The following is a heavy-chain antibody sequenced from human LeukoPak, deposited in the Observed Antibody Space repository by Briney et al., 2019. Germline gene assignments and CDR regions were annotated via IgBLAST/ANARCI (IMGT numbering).Heavy chain of an antibody. CDR2: ISGSGGST. CDR1: GLTFSSYA. Sequence: PGGSLRLSCAASGLTFSSYAMGCVRQAPGKGLEWVSAISGSGGSTYYADSVKGRFTISRDNAKNSLYLQMNSLRAEDTAVYYCARDSPRYYFYYWGQGTLVTVSS. V-gene: IGHV3-23*01. J-gene: IGHJ4*02. CDR3: ARDSPRYYFYY.